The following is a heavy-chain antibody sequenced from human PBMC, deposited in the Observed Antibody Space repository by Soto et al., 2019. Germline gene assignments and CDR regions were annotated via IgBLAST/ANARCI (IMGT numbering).Heavy chain of an antibody. CDR3: AREGTPYYYDSSGYYHFDY. Sequence: QVQLVQSGAEVKKPGSSVKVSCKAFGGTFSSYAISWVRQAPGQGLEWMGGIIPIFGTANYAQKFQGRVTITADESTSTAYMELSSLRSEDTAVYYCAREGTPYYYDSSGYYHFDYWGQGTLVTVSS. V-gene: IGHV1-69*12. D-gene: IGHD3-22*01. CDR1: GGTFSSYA. CDR2: IIPIFGTA. J-gene: IGHJ4*02.